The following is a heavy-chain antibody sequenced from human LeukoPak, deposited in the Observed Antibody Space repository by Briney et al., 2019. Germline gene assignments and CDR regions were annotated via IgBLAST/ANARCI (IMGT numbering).Heavy chain of an antibody. Sequence: ASVKVSCKASGGTFSSYAISWVRQAPGQGLEWMGGIIPIFGTANYAQKFQGRVTITADESTSTAYMELSSLRSEDTAVYYCARTFFWSGYTGNYYYGMDVWGQGTTVTVSS. V-gene: IGHV1-69*13. J-gene: IGHJ6*02. D-gene: IGHD3-3*01. CDR1: GGTFSSYA. CDR2: IIPIFGTA. CDR3: ARTFFWSGYTGNYYYGMDV.